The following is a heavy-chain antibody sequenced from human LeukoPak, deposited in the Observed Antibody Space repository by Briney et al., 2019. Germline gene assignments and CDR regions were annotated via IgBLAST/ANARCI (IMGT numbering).Heavy chain of an antibody. Sequence: ASVKVSCKASGYDFINYGISWVRQAPGQGLEWMGWRSIYNGNTDYKLQGRVTMTTDTSTSTAYMEVRSLRSDDTAVYYCARGGPFPSGSSSREYYLDYWGQVTLVTVSS. J-gene: IGHJ4*02. CDR2: RSIYNGNT. V-gene: IGHV1-18*01. D-gene: IGHD6-6*01. CDR3: ARGGPFPSGSSSREYYLDY. CDR1: GYDFINYG.